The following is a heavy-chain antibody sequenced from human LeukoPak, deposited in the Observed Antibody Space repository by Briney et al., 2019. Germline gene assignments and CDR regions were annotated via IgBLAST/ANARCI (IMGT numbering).Heavy chain of an antibody. CDR2: IWYDGSNK. CDR3: SREDRYSYGYDY. J-gene: IGHJ4*02. V-gene: IGHV3-33*01. Sequence: GRSLRLSCAASGFTFSSYGMHWVRQAPGKGPEWVAVIWYDGSNKYYADSVKGRFTISRDNSKNTLYLQMNSLRAEDTAVYYCSREDRYSYGYDYWGQGTLVTVSS. CDR1: GFTFSSYG. D-gene: IGHD5-18*01.